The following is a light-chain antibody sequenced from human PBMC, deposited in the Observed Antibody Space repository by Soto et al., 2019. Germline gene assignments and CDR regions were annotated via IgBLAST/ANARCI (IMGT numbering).Light chain of an antibody. CDR1: QSVYSN. CDR2: GAS. J-gene: IGKJ4*01. V-gene: IGKV3D-15*01. Sequence: IFRMQSPATLSVSPGERATLSCRASQSVYSNLAWYQQKPGQAPRLLIFGASTRATGIPARFSGSGSGTEFTLAISSLQSEDFGVYYCQQYNNWPPLTFGGGTKVDI. CDR3: QQYNNWPPLT.